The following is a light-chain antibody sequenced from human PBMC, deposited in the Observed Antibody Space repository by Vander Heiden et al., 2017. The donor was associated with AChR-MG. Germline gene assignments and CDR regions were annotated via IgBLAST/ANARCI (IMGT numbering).Light chain of an antibody. J-gene: IGLJ3*02. V-gene: IGLV2-8*01. CDR3: SSFAGSNTWV. Sequence: QSALTPPPSPSGSPGQSVTISRTGTSPYVRRYDYVSWYQHHPGKGPKLMIYEVTKRPSGVPDRFSGSKAGNTASLTVAGLQAEEEADYYCSSFAGSNTWVFGGGTKVTVL. CDR2: EVT. CDR1: SPYVRRYDY.